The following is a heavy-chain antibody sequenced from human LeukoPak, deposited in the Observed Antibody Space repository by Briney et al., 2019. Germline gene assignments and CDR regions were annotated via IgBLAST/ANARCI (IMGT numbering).Heavy chain of an antibody. Sequence: PGGSLRLSCAASGFTFGSYNMNWVRQAPGKGLEWVSSITTSSSHIYYADSVKGRFTISRDNAKNSLYLQMNSLRAEDTAVYYCARVLNYYYMDVWGKGTTVTISS. CDR3: ARVLNYYYMDV. J-gene: IGHJ6*03. V-gene: IGHV3-21*01. CDR1: GFTFGSYN. CDR2: ITTSSSHI.